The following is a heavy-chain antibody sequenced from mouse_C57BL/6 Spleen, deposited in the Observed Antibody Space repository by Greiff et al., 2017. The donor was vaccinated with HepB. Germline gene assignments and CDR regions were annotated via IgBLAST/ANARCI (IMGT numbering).Heavy chain of an antibody. Sequence: VQLQESGAELVRPGASVTLSCKASGYTFTDYEMHWVKQTPVHGLEWIGAIDPETGGTAYNQKFKGKAILTADKSSSTAYMELRSLTSEDSAVYYCTRAGGYDYWGQGTTLTVSS. J-gene: IGHJ2*01. CDR1: GYTFTDYE. D-gene: IGHD3-1*01. CDR2: IDPETGGT. CDR3: TRAGGYDY. V-gene: IGHV1-15*01.